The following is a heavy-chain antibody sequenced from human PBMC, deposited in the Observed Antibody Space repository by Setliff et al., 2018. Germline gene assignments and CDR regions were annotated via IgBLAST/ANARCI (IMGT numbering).Heavy chain of an antibody. CDR3: AKDFWSGYVSYLDP. CDR1: GFSFSSYG. J-gene: IGHJ5*02. CDR2: ISSSSTI. V-gene: IGHV3-48*01. D-gene: IGHD3-3*01. Sequence: PGGSLRLSCAASGFSFSSYGMNWVRQAPEKGLEWVSYISSSSTIYYADSVKGRFTISRDNAKNSLYLQMSDLRAEDTAVYYCAKDFWSGYVSYLDPWGQGTLVTVSS.